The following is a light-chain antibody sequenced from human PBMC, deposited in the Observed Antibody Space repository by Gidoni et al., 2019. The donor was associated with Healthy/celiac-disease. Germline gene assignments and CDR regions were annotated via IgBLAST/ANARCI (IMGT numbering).Light chain of an antibody. Sequence: IQMPVSPSSLSASVGDRVTITCQASQDISNYLNWYEQKPGKAPKLLIYDASNLETGVPSRFSGSGSGTDFTFTISSLQPEDFATYYCQQYDNLPRTFGQGTKLEIK. J-gene: IGKJ2*01. CDR3: QQYDNLPRT. CDR2: DAS. V-gene: IGKV1-33*01. CDR1: QDISNY.